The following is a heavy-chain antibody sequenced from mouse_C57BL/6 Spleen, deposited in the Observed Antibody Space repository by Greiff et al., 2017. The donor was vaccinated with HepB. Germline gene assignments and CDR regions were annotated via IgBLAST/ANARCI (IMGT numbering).Heavy chain of an antibody. CDR2: IRNKANGYTT. Sequence: EVQGVESGGGLVQPGGSLSLSCAASGFTFTDYYMSWVRQPPGKALEWLGFIRNKANGYTTEYSASVKGRFTISRDNSQSILYLQMNALRAEDSATHYCARSGPFYWYFDVWGTGTTVTVSS. J-gene: IGHJ1*03. D-gene: IGHD3-1*01. CDR1: GFTFTDYY. V-gene: IGHV7-3*01. CDR3: ARSGPFYWYFDV.